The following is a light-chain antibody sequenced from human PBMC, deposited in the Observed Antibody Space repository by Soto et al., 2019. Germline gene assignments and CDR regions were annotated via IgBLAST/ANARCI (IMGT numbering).Light chain of an antibody. CDR1: QNLXNF. CDR3: QQSYSNTPT. J-gene: IGKJ4*02. CDR2: TPS. Sequence: DIRVTQSASSLSASVGDSVTIACRASQNLXNFVNWFRPKPGKPPNILXHTPSTLERGGPTRFSGSGSGTDFTLTISSLHPEYFGIYYYQQSYSNTPTFGGGTKLDIK. V-gene: IGKV1-39*01.